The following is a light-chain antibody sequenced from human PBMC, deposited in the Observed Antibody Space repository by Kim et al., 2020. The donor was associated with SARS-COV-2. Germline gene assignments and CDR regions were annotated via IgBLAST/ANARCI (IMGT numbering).Light chain of an antibody. V-gene: IGKV1-27*01. CDR1: QGISNF. Sequence: ASVGDRVTITCRSSQGISNFLAWYQQKPGKVPKLLIYDASTLQSGVPSRFSGSGSGTDFTLTISSLQPEDVATYYCQKYVSAPFSFGGGTKVDIK. CDR3: QKYVSAPFS. CDR2: DAS. J-gene: IGKJ4*01.